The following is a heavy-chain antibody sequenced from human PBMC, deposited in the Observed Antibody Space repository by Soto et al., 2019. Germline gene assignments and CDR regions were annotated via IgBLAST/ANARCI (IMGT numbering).Heavy chain of an antibody. CDR3: ARHLGYCSGGSCYSDAFDI. V-gene: IGHV4-59*08. CDR2: IYYSGST. Sequence: QVQLQESGPGLVKPSETLSLTCTVSGGSISSYYWSWIRQPPGKGLEWIGYIYYSGSTNYNPSLKSRVTISVATSKNQFSLKLSSVTAADTAVYYCARHLGYCSGGSCYSDAFDIWGQGTMVTVSS. J-gene: IGHJ3*02. D-gene: IGHD2-15*01. CDR1: GGSISSYY.